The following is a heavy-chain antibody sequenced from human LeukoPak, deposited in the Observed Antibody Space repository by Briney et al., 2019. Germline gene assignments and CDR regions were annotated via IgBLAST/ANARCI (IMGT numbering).Heavy chain of an antibody. Sequence: ASVKVSCKASGYTFTSYAMNWVRQAPGQGLEWMGWINTNTGNPTYAQGFTGRFVFSLDTSVSTAYLQISSLKAEDTAVYYCARAHPPYYDFWSGYSDDAFDIWGQGTMVTVSS. V-gene: IGHV7-4-1*02. CDR1: GYTFTSYA. CDR2: INTNTGNP. CDR3: ARAHPPYYDFWSGYSDDAFDI. J-gene: IGHJ3*02. D-gene: IGHD3-3*01.